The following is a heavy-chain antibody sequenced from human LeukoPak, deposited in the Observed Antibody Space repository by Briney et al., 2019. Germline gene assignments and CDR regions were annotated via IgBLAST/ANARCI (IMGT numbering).Heavy chain of an antibody. CDR2: IYYSGST. D-gene: IGHD6-6*01. V-gene: IGHV4-39*01. J-gene: IGHJ6*02. CDR3: ARAIAARTRGGMDV. Sequence: PSETLSLTCTVSGGSISSSSYYWGWIRQPPGKGLEWIGSIYYSGSTYYNPSLKSRVTISVDTSKNQFSLKLSSVTAADTAVYYCARAIAARTRGGMDVWGQGGTVTVSS. CDR1: GGSISSSSYY.